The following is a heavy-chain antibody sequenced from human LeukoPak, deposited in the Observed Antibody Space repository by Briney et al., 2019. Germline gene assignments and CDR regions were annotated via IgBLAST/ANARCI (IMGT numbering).Heavy chain of an antibody. D-gene: IGHD3-3*01. V-gene: IGHV3-30-3*01. CDR2: ISYDGSNK. CDR1: GFTFSSYA. J-gene: IGHJ6*02. Sequence: GGSLRLSCAASGFTFSSYAMHWVRQAPGKGLEWVAVISYDGSNKYYADSVKGRFTISRDNSKNTLYLQMNSLRAEDTAVYYCAKAYYDFWSGYSHYYYGMDVWGQGTTVTVSS. CDR3: AKAYYDFWSGYSHYYYGMDV.